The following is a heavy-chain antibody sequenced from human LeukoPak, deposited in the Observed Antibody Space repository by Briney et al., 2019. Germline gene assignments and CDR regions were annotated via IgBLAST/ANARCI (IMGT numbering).Heavy chain of an antibody. CDR1: GFTFSTYS. CDR3: AKDVVPDSGWDLDY. Sequence: GGSLRLSRAASGFTFSTYSMTWVRQGPGKGLEWVSSIYPSGDSTFYGHSVKGRFTISRDNSKNTLYLQMSSLRTEDTAIYYCAKDVVPDSGWDLDYWGQGTLVTVSS. CDR2: IYPSGDST. D-gene: IGHD6-19*01. J-gene: IGHJ4*02. V-gene: IGHV3-23*01.